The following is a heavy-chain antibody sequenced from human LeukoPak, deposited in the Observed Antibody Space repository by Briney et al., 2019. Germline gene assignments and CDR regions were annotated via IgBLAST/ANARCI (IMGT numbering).Heavy chain of an antibody. Sequence: GGSLRLSCAASGFTFSSYGMHWVRQAPGKGLEWVAVISYDGSTKYYADSVKGRFTISRDNSKNTLYLQMNSLRAEDTAVYYCAKTLRVGYYYYYMDVWGKGTTVTVSS. D-gene: IGHD1-26*01. J-gene: IGHJ6*03. CDR1: GFTFSSYG. CDR3: AKTLRVGYYYYYMDV. CDR2: ISYDGSTK. V-gene: IGHV3-30*18.